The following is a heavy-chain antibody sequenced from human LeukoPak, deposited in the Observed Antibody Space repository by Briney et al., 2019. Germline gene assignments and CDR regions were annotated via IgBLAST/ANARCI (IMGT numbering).Heavy chain of an antibody. Sequence: SDTLSLTCTVSGASISSYYWTWIRQPPGKGLEWNGYVYYSGSTNYSPSLKNRVTISVDTSKNQFSLNLSTVNAALTAVYSCPRARDAFDIWGPGAMVTVSS. CDR3: PRARDAFDI. J-gene: IGHJ3*02. CDR1: GASISSYY. CDR2: VYYSGST. V-gene: IGHV4-59*08.